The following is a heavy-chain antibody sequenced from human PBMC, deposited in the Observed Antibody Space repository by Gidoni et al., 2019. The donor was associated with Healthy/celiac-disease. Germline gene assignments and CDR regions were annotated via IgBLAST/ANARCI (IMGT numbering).Heavy chain of an antibody. CDR2: IYYSGST. J-gene: IGHJ6*02. Sequence: QVQLQESGPGLVKPSATLSLTCTASGGSISSYYWSWIRQPPGKGLEWIGYIYYSGSTNYNPSLKSRVTISVDTSKNQFSLKLSSVTAADTAVYYCARYSHGGGMDVWGQGITVTVSS. V-gene: IGHV4-59*08. D-gene: IGHD3-16*01. CDR3: ARYSHGGGMDV. CDR1: GGSISSYY.